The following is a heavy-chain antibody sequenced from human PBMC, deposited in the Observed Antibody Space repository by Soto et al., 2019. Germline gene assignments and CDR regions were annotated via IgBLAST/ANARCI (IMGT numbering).Heavy chain of an antibody. J-gene: IGHJ6*02. Sequence: QVQLQQWGAGLLKPSETLSLTCAVYGGSFSGYYWSWIRQPPGKGLEWIGEINHSGSTNYNPSLKSRVTKSVDTSKNQFSLKLSSVTAADTAVYYWARFGITMGRGPYMRYGMDVWGQGTTVTVSS. CDR1: GGSFSGYY. V-gene: IGHV4-34*01. CDR2: INHSGST. D-gene: IGHD3-10*01. CDR3: ARFGITMGRGPYMRYGMDV.